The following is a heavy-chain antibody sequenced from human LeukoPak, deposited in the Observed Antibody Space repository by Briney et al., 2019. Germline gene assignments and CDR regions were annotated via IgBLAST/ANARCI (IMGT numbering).Heavy chain of an antibody. CDR3: ATTPGAYYYYHMDV. V-gene: IGHV3-23*01. Sequence: EGSLRLSCAASGFTFSTYVMTWVRQAPGKGLEWVSAILGSGGGTYYTDSVKGQFTISRDNSKNTLYLQMNSLRAEDTAVYYCATTPGAYYYYHMDVWGQGTTVTVSS. J-gene: IGHJ6*02. D-gene: IGHD3-10*01. CDR2: ILGSGGGT. CDR1: GFTFSTYV.